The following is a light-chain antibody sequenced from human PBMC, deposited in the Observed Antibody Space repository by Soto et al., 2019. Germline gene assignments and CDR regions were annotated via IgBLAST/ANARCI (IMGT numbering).Light chain of an antibody. J-gene: IGKJ1*01. Sequence: DIVLTQSPGTLSXSXGXXAXXXCXXSQSVSSNHLAWYQQKPGQAPRLLIYGASSRATGIPDRFSGSGSGTDFTLTISRLEPEDFAVYYCQQYGSSPPWTFGQGTKVDI. CDR1: QSVSSNH. V-gene: IGKV3-20*01. CDR2: GAS. CDR3: QQYGSSPPWT.